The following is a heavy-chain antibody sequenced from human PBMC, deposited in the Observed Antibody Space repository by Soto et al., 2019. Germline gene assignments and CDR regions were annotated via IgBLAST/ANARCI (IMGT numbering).Heavy chain of an antibody. Sequence: PGESLKISCKGSGYNFATYWIAWVRQMPGKGLEWMGIIYPRDSDTRYSPSFQGQVTISADKSISTAYLQWSSLKASDTAMYYCARARDGYHFDSWGQGTLVTVSS. CDR1: GYNFATYW. CDR3: ARARDGYHFDS. D-gene: IGHD5-18*01. J-gene: IGHJ4*02. CDR2: IYPRDSDT. V-gene: IGHV5-51*01.